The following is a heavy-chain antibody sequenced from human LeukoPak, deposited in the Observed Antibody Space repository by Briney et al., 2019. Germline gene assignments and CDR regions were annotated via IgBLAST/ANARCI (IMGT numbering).Heavy chain of an antibody. CDR2: IKSKTDGGTT. V-gene: IGHV3-15*01. Sequence: GGSLSLPCAASGFTFSNAWMSWVRQAPGKGLEWVGRIKSKTDGGTTDYAAPVKGRFTISRDDSKNTLYLQMNSLKTEDTGVYYCARGLGEYYDSSAYEIFQQWAQGTLVTVSS. J-gene: IGHJ1*01. D-gene: IGHD3-22*01. CDR1: GFTFSNAW. CDR3: ARGLGEYYDSSAYEIFQQ.